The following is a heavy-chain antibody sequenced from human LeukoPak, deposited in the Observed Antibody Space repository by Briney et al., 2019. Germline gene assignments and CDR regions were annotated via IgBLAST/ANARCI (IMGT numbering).Heavy chain of an antibody. CDR2: INWNGGST. Sequence: PGGSLRLSCAASGFTFDDYGMSWVRQAPGKGLEWVSGINWNGGSTGYADSVKGRFTISRDNAKNSLYLQMNSLRVEDTALYYCARDPPSLGYCSGGNCYYFDCWGQGTLVTVSS. J-gene: IGHJ4*02. CDR1: GFTFDDYG. V-gene: IGHV3-20*04. D-gene: IGHD2-15*01. CDR3: ARDPPSLGYCSGGNCYYFDC.